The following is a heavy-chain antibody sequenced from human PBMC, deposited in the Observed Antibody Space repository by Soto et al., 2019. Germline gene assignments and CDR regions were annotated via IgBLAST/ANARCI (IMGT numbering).Heavy chain of an antibody. Sequence: GGSLRLSCAASGFTFSSYGMHWVRQAPGKGLEWVAVIWYDGSNKYYADSVKGRFTISRDNSKNTLYLQMNSLRAEDTAVYYCARDPDLYSSGWYRNYEAPRGNWFDPWGQGTLVTVSS. J-gene: IGHJ5*02. D-gene: IGHD6-19*01. CDR1: GFTFSSYG. CDR2: IWYDGSNK. CDR3: ARDPDLYSSGWYRNYEAPRGNWFDP. V-gene: IGHV3-33*01.